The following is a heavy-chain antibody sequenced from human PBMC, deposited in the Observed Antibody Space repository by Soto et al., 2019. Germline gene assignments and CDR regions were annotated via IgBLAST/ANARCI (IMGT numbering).Heavy chain of an antibody. Sequence: QVQLVQSGAEVKKPGASVKVSCKASGYTFTNFGISWVRQAPGQGLEWMGWISAYNGNTNYAQNXQXXXTXXTDTSTGTAYMELRSRRSDDRAVYDWARGGTPIDCWGQGTLVTVSS. CDR1: GYTFTNFG. J-gene: IGHJ4*02. D-gene: IGHD3-16*01. CDR2: ISAYNGNT. CDR3: ARGGTPIDC. V-gene: IGHV1-18*01.